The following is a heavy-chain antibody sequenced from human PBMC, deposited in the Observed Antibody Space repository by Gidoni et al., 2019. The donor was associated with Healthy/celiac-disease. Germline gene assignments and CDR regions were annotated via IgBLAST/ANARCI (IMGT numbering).Heavy chain of an antibody. CDR1: GGSISSSSYY. J-gene: IGHJ4*02. D-gene: IGHD3-22*01. CDR2: IYYSGST. CDR3: ARGSYYYDSSGYYFELRYYFDY. Sequence: QLQLQESGPGLVKPSETLSLTCTVSGGSISSSSYYWGWIRQPPGKGLEWIGGIYYSGSTYYNPSLKSRVTISVDTSKNQFSLKLSSVTAADTAVYYCARGSYYYDSSGYYFELRYYFDYWGQGTLVTVSS. V-gene: IGHV4-39*01.